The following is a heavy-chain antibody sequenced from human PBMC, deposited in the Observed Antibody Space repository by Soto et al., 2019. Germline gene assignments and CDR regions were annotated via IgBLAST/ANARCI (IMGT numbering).Heavy chain of an antibody. Sequence: PGGSLRLSCAASGFTFSGFSMHCERQTPGKGLEWVSSVTSSPSSMFYADSVKGRFTISRDHHKDSLFLQMNSLRADDTAVYYCAREADFASSGYVLDYWGMGT. D-gene: IGHD3-22*01. V-gene: IGHV3-21*01. CDR1: GFTFSGFS. CDR2: VTSSPSSM. CDR3: AREADFASSGYVLDY. J-gene: IGHJ4*02.